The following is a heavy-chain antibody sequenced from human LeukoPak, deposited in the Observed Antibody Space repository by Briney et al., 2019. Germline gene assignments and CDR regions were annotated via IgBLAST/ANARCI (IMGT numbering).Heavy chain of an antibody. Sequence: GGSLRLSCAASGFTFSSYSMNWVRQAPGKGLEWVSYISSSSSTIYYADSVKGRFTISRDNAKNSLYLQMNSLRAEDTAVYYCARIARSAWDWFDPWGQGTLVTVSS. D-gene: IGHD1-26*01. V-gene: IGHV3-48*01. J-gene: IGHJ5*02. CDR1: GFTFSSYS. CDR3: ARIARSAWDWFDP. CDR2: ISSSSSTI.